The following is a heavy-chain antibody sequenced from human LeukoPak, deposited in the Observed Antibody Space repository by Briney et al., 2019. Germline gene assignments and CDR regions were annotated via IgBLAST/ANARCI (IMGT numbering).Heavy chain of an antibody. J-gene: IGHJ4*02. V-gene: IGHV3-66*02. D-gene: IGHD3-10*01. CDR1: GFTVGSNY. CDR2: LYSGGST. CDR3: ARGDDFAY. Sequence: PGGSLRLSXAASGFTVGSNYLSWVRRAPGKGLEWVSVLYSGGSTNYADSVKGRFTISRDNSKNTLYLQMNSLRTEDTAVYYCARGDDFAYWGQGSPVTVSS.